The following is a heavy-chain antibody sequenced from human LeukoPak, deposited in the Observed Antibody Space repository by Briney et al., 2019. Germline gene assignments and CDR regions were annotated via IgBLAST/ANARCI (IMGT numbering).Heavy chain of an antibody. CDR2: INHSGST. D-gene: IGHD3-16*01. CDR1: GGSFSGYY. CDR3: ARVGRGDHTWGSYSFDY. V-gene: IGHV4-34*01. Sequence: PSETLSLTCAVYGGSFSGYYWSWIRQPPGKGLEWIGEINHSGSTNYNPSLKSRVTISVDTSKNQFSLRLSSVTAADTAVYYCARVGRGDHTWGSYSFDYWGQGALVTVSS. J-gene: IGHJ4*02.